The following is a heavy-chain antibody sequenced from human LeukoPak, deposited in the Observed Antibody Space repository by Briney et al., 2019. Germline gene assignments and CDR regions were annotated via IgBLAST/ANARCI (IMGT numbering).Heavy chain of an antibody. CDR3: AKDQIVVVPAAILGFDY. CDR2: ISGSGGST. Sequence: ETLSLTCTVSGGSISSYYWSWVRQAPGKGLEWVSAISGSGGSTYYADSVKGRYTISRDNSKNTLYLQMNSLRAEDTAVYYCAKDQIVVVPAAILGFDYWGQGTLVTVSS. CDR1: GGSISSYY. J-gene: IGHJ4*02. D-gene: IGHD2-2*02. V-gene: IGHV3-23*01.